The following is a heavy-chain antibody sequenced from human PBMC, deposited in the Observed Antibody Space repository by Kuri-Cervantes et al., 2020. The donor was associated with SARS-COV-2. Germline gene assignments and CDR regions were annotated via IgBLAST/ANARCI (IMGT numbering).Heavy chain of an antibody. V-gene: IGHV4-4*09. CDR3: AREEAAAGTGFDY. Sequence: SETLSLTCTVSGGTISSYYWSWIRQPAGKGLEWIGYIYTSGSTNYNPSLKSRVTISVDTSKNQFSLKLSSVTAADTAVYYCAREEAAAGTGFDYWGQGTLVTVSS. J-gene: IGHJ4*02. CDR2: IYTSGST. D-gene: IGHD6-13*01. CDR1: GGTISSYY.